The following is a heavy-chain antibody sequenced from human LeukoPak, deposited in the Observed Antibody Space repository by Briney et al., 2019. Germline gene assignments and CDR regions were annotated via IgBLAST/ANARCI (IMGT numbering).Heavy chain of an antibody. CDR2: IHPGDSDT. J-gene: IGHJ4*02. CDR3: ARLIGYCSGGSCYLDY. Sequence: GESLKISCKGSGYSFISYWTGWVRQMPGKGLEWMGIIHPGDSDTRYSPSFQGQVTISADKSISTAYLQWSSLKASDTAMYYCARLIGYCSGGSCYLDYWGQGTLVTVSS. CDR1: GYSFISYW. D-gene: IGHD2-15*01. V-gene: IGHV5-51*01.